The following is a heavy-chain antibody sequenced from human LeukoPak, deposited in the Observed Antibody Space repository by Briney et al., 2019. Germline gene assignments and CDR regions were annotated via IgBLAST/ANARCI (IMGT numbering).Heavy chain of an antibody. D-gene: IGHD6-19*01. CDR3: ARDAISSGWYDDY. J-gene: IGHJ4*02. V-gene: IGHV3-74*01. CDR1: GFTFSSYW. Sequence: GGSLRLSCAAYGFTFSSYWMHWVRQAPGKGLVWVSHINSDGSSTSYADSVKGRFTISRDNAKNTLYLQMNSLRAEDTAVYYCARDAISSGWYDDYWGQGTLVTVSS. CDR2: INSDGSST.